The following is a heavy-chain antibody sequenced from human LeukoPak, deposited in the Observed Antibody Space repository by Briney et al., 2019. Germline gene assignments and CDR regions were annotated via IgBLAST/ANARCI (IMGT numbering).Heavy chain of an antibody. CDR1: GVSISSGGYY. CDR2: IYYSGST. J-gene: IGHJ4*02. V-gene: IGHV4-31*03. CDR3: ARADDYGDYVDY. Sequence: SQTLSLTCTVSGVSISSGGYYWSWIRQHPGKGLEWIGYIYYSGSTYYNPSLKSRVTISVDTSKNQFSLKLSSVTAADTAVYYCARADDYGDYVDYWGQGTLVTVSS. D-gene: IGHD4-17*01.